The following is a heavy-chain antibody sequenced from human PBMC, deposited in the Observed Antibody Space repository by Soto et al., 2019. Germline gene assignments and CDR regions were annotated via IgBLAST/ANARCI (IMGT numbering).Heavy chain of an antibody. J-gene: IGHJ3*02. V-gene: IGHV1-69*01. CDR3: VRLRRETYLNDAFDI. CDR1: GTFKSYA. Sequence: QVQLVQSGAEVKKPGSSVKVSCKASGTFKSYAITWVRQAPGQGLEWMGVITPIFGTTNYAQKFQGRVTITADESTSTAYMELSSLRSGDTAVYYCVRLRRETYLNDAFDIWGPGTMVTVSS. CDR2: ITPIFGTT.